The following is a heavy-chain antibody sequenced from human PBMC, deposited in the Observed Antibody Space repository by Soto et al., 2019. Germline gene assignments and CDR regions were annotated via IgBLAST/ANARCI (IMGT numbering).Heavy chain of an antibody. J-gene: IGHJ4*02. CDR3: ARVSSGYYSNFDY. V-gene: IGHV4-61*08. Sequence: SEPMSLPCTVSGGSSSGVGYCWSWIRQPPGKGLEWIGYIYHSGSTNYNPSLKSRVTISVDTSKNQFSLKLSSVTAADTAVYYSARVSSGYYSNFDYWGQGTLVTVSS. D-gene: IGHD3-22*01. CDR2: IYHSGST. CDR1: GGSSSGVGYC.